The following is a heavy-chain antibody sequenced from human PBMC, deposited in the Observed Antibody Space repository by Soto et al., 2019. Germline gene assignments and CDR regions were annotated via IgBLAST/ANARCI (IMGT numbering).Heavy chain of an antibody. CDR1: GYTFTSYY. D-gene: IGHD6-13*01. Sequence: QVQLVQSGAEVKEPGASVKVSCKASGYTFTSYYMHWVREAPGQGLEWMGIINPGGGSTTYAQKFQGGVTMTRDTSTSTVYMELSSLRSDDTAVYYCARGSSSWYMYWGQGTLVTVSS. V-gene: IGHV1-46*01. CDR2: INPGGGST. CDR3: ARGSSSWYMY. J-gene: IGHJ4*02.